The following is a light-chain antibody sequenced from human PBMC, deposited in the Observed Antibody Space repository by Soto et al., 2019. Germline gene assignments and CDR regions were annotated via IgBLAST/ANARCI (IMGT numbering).Light chain of an antibody. V-gene: IGKV3-15*01. CDR1: QSVSSN. J-gene: IGKJ2*01. CDR2: GAS. Sequence: EIVMTQSPATLSVSPGERATLSCRASQSVSSNLVWYQQKPGKAPRLLIYGASTRATGIPARFSGSGSGTEFTLNISSLQSEDFAVYYCQQYNNWPPHTFGQGTKLEIK. CDR3: QQYNNWPPHT.